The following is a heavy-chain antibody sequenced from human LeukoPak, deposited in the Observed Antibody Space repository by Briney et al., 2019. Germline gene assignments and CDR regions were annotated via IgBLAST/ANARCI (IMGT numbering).Heavy chain of an antibody. Sequence: PSETLSLTCSVSGGSISSYYWSWIRQPPGKGLEWIGYIYYSGSTNYNPSLKSRVTISVDTSKNQFSLRLSSVTAADTAVYYCAKSGSIWSGFYQFDHWGQGTLVTVSS. V-gene: IGHV4-59*01. D-gene: IGHD3-3*01. CDR2: IYYSGST. J-gene: IGHJ4*02. CDR1: GGSISSYY. CDR3: AKSGSIWSGFYQFDH.